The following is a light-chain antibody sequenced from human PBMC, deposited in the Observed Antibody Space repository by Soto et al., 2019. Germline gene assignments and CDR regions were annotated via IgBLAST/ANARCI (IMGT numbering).Light chain of an antibody. CDR1: QSVSSSY. Sequence: EIVLTQSPCTLSLSPGERATLSCRASQSVSSSYLAWYQQKPGQAPRLLIYGASSRATGIPDRFSGSGSGTDFTLTISRLEPEDSAVYYCQQYNNWWTFGQGTKVDI. CDR2: GAS. CDR3: QQYNNWWT. J-gene: IGKJ1*01. V-gene: IGKV3-20*01.